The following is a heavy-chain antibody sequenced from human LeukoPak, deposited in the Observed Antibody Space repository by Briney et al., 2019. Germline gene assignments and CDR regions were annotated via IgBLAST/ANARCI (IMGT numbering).Heavy chain of an antibody. V-gene: IGHV1-18*01. CDR3: ARDDNYGSGQPDD. J-gene: IGHJ4*02. CDR1: GYTFISYA. D-gene: IGHD3-10*01. CDR2: IIPIFGTA. Sequence: ASVKVSCKASGYTFISYAISWVRQAPGQGLEWMGGIIPIFGTANYAQKFQGRVTMTTDTSTSTVYMELRSLRSDDTAVYYCARDDNYGSGQPDDWGQGTLVTVSS.